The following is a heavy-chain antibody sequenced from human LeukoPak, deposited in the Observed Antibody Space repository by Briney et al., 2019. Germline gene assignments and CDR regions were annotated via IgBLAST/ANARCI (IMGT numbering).Heavy chain of an antibody. CDR1: GGCINSYY. CDR2: IYSSGST. D-gene: IGHD4-23*01. Sequence: PSETLSLTCTVSGGCINSYYCGWIRQPAGKGLEWIGRIYSSGSTNYNPSLKSRVSMSVDTSKNQFSLKLTSVTAADTAVYYCARGGKATVVTMWGQGILVTVSS. V-gene: IGHV4-4*07. CDR3: ARGGKATVVTM. J-gene: IGHJ4*02.